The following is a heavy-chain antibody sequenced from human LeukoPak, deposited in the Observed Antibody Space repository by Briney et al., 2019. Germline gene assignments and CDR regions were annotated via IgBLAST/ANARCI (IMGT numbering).Heavy chain of an antibody. CDR2: IKPKSVAT. D-gene: IGHD4-23*01. V-gene: IGHV1-2*02. CDR3: ARALTSVGAFDI. J-gene: IGHJ3*02. Sequence: ASVKVSCKASGYTLSGHDIHWGRQAPGQGLEGMGWIKPKSVATNYAQKFQGRVTLTRETSITTADMERSRVRSDDTAVYSCARALTSVGAFDIWGQGTMVTVSS. CDR1: GYTLSGHD.